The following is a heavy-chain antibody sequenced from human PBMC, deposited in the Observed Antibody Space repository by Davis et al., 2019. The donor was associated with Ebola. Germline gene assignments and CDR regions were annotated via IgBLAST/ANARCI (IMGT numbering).Heavy chain of an antibody. D-gene: IGHD1-26*01. J-gene: IGHJ3*02. V-gene: IGHV1-18*01. Sequence: AASVKVSCKASGYTFSIFGLSWVRQAPGEGLEWMGWINPYNGNTDYAQNFQGRLTVTTDTSTSTAFMELRSLRSDDTAVYFCARTSIVGTTTTASDIWGRGTMVTVSS. CDR1: GYTFSIFG. CDR2: INPYNGNT. CDR3: ARTSIVGTTTTASDI.